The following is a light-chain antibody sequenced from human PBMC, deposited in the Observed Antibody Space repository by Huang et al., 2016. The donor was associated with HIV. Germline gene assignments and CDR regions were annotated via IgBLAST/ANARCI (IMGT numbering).Light chain of an antibody. Sequence: DIQMTQSPSSLSASVGDRVTITCRASQSIGNYLNWYQQKPGKAPNLLIYAASSLQGGVPSRFSGSGSGTDFTLTISSLQPEDFATYYCQQSYRNPFTFGPGTKVDIK. CDR2: AAS. V-gene: IGKV1-39*01. CDR3: QQSYRNPFT. CDR1: QSIGNY. J-gene: IGKJ3*01.